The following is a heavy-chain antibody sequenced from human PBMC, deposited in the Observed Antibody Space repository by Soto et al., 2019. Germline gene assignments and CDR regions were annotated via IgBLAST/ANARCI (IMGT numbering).Heavy chain of an antibody. J-gene: IGHJ4*02. Sequence: QVHLVQSGAEVKKPGASVKVSCKCSGYTFTSYGITWVRQAPGQGLEWMGWISAHNGNTDYAQKLQGRVTVTRDTSTSTAYMELRSMRSDDTAVYYCARGRYGDYWGQGALVTVSS. CDR3: ARGRYGDY. CDR1: GYTFTSYG. D-gene: IGHD1-1*01. V-gene: IGHV1-18*01. CDR2: ISAHNGNT.